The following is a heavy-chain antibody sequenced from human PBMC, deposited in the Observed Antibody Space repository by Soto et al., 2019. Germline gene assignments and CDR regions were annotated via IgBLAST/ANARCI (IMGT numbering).Heavy chain of an antibody. Sequence: QVQLVQSGAEVRKPGSSVTVSCKASGGTFSTYGITWVRQAPGQGLEWMGNIIPLIGTANYAQRFRGRVTITADESTTTAYMELTSLRSEDTAVDYCARVVMTTVHASFYYGLDVWGQGTTVTVSS. V-gene: IGHV1-69*18. D-gene: IGHD4-4*01. CDR3: ARVVMTTVHASFYYGLDV. CDR1: GGTFSTYG. CDR2: IIPLIGTA. J-gene: IGHJ6*02.